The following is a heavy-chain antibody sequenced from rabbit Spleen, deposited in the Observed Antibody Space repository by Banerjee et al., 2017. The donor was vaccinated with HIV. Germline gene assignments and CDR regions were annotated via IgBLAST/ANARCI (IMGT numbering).Heavy chain of an antibody. Sequence: QQQLEESGGGLVKPGGTLTLTCKASGFDFSSDYYMCWVRQAPGKGLECIACIYGGSSGSTYYASWAKGRFTISKTSSTTVTLQMTSLTAADTATYFCARDLVAVIGWNFNLWGQGTLVTVS. D-gene: IGHD1-1*01. V-gene: IGHV1S45*01. J-gene: IGHJ4*01. CDR2: IYGGSSGST. CDR1: GFDFSSDYY. CDR3: ARDLVAVIGWNFNL.